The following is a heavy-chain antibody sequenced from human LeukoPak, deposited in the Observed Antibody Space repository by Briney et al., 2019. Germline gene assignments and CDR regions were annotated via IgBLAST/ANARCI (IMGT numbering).Heavy chain of an antibody. V-gene: IGHV3-23*01. CDR3: AKVRAGHYFDY. Sequence: GGSLRLSGAASGFTFSNYPMSGAAQPRGRGREGFSSIVPRGGTPYSSDSVKGRFTISRENSKNTLYVQMNSLRAEDTAAYYCAKVRAGHYFDYWGQGTLVTVSS. D-gene: IGHD6-19*01. CDR2: IVPRGGTP. CDR1: GFTFSNYP. J-gene: IGHJ4*02.